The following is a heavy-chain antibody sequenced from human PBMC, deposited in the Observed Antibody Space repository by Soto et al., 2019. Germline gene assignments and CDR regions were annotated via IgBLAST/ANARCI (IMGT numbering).Heavy chain of an antibody. CDR1: GFTFSSYG. Sequence: VQLVESGGGVVQPGRSLRLSCAASGFTFSSYGMHWVRQAPGKGLEWVAVIWYDGSNKYYADSVKGRFTISRDNSKNTLYLQMNSLRAEDTGVYYCASFSSYDFWSGYRTHDAFDIWGQGTMVTVSS. CDR3: ASFSSYDFWSGYRTHDAFDI. D-gene: IGHD3-3*01. V-gene: IGHV3-33*01. J-gene: IGHJ3*02. CDR2: IWYDGSNK.